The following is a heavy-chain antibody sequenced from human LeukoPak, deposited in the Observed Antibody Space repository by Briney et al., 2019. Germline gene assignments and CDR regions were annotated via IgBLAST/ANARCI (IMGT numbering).Heavy chain of an antibody. J-gene: IGHJ3*02. V-gene: IGHV3-33*01. D-gene: IGHD3-10*01. CDR3: ARENYYGSGSYSAFDI. CDR1: GFTFSSYG. Sequence: GGSLRLSCAASGFTFSSYGMHWVRQAPGKGLEWVAVIWYDGSNKYYADSVKGRFTISRENAKSSLYLQMNSLRAGDTAVYYCARENYYGSGSYSAFDIWGQGTMVTVSS. CDR2: IWYDGSNK.